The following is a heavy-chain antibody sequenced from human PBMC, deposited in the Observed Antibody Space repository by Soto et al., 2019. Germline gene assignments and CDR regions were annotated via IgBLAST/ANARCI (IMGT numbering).Heavy chain of an antibody. J-gene: IGHJ6*03. Sequence: EVQLVESGGGLVQPGGSLRLSCAASGFTFSNYWMYWVRQAPGKGLEWVSRINSDGSVSSYADSVKGRLTISRDNGKNTLYLQMDSLRAEDTAVYYCARGDCVGGTCYSLAGSFYYYMDVWGKGTTVTVFS. CDR3: ARGDCVGGTCYSLAGSFYYYMDV. D-gene: IGHD2-15*01. CDR1: GFTFSNYW. V-gene: IGHV3-74*02. CDR2: INSDGSVS.